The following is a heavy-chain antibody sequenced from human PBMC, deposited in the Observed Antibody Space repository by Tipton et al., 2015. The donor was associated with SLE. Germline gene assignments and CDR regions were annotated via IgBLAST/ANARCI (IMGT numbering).Heavy chain of an antibody. CDR2: MSFDGSIK. D-gene: IGHD3-10*01. J-gene: IGHJ6*03. V-gene: IGHV3-30*03. Sequence: SLRLSCAASGFTFSSYDMYWVRQAPGKGLEWVALMSFDGSIKYYADSVRGRFTISRDNSKNTLYLQMNSLSAEDTAVYYCARAYGSGSRYYYYYMDVWGKGTTVTVSS. CDR1: GFTFSSYD. CDR3: ARAYGSGSRYYYYYMDV.